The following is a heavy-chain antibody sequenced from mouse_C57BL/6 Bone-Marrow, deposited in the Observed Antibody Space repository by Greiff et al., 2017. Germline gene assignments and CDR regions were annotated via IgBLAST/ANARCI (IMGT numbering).Heavy chain of an antibody. CDR2: IDPSDSET. CDR1: GYTFTSYW. Sequence: QVQLQQPGAELVRPGSSVKLSSKASGYTFTSYWMHWVKQRPIQGLEWIGNIDPSDSETHYNQKFKDKATLTVDKSSSTAYMQLSSLTSEDSAVYYCARGNWDVYFDYWGQGTTLTGSS. CDR3: ARGNWDVYFDY. J-gene: IGHJ2*01. D-gene: IGHD4-1*01. V-gene: IGHV1-52*01.